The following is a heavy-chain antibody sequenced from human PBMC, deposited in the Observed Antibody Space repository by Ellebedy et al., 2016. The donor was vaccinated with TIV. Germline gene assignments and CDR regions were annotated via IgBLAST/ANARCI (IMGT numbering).Heavy chain of an antibody. CDR2: IKSKTDGGTT. Sequence: PGGSLRLSCAASGFTFRNAWMSWVRQAPGKGLEWVGRIKSKTDGGTTDYAAPVKGRFTISRDDSKNTLYLQMNSLKTEDTAVYYCTTDRITMVRDRVPWGQGTLVTVSS. V-gene: IGHV3-15*01. CDR1: GFTFRNAW. J-gene: IGHJ5*02. D-gene: IGHD3-10*01. CDR3: TTDRITMVRDRVP.